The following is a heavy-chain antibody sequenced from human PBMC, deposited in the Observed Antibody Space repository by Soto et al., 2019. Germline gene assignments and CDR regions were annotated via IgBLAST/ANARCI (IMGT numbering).Heavy chain of an antibody. J-gene: IGHJ4*02. D-gene: IGHD3-16*01. Sequence: DVQLLESGGALVQPGGSLRLSCAASGFPFNKCAISWVRQAPGKGLQWVATISGSGKTTEYADSVKGRLTISRDNSRNTANLQMISLRVEDTAIYYCAKDVSENRGPGLADSWGQGPLVTVSS. V-gene: IGHV3-23*01. CDR3: AKDVSENRGPGLADS. CDR1: GFPFNKCA. CDR2: ISGSGKTT.